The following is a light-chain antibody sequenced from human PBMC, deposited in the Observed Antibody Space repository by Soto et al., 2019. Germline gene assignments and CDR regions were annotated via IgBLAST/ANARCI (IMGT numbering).Light chain of an antibody. J-gene: IGKJ1*01. Sequence: AIRMTRSPSSFSASTGDRVTITCRASQGISSYLAWYQQKPGKAPKLLIYAASTLQSGVPSRFSGSGSGTDFTLTISCLQSEDFATYYCQQYYSYPRTFGQGTNVDIK. CDR1: QGISSY. CDR3: QQYYSYPRT. V-gene: IGKV1-8*01. CDR2: AAS.